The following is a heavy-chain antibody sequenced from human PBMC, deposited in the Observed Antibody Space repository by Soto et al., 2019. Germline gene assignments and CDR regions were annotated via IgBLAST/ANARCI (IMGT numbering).Heavy chain of an antibody. V-gene: IGHV4-39*07. CDR2: IYHTGST. D-gene: IGHD2-15*01. CDR1: GGSISSSSYY. CDR3: AKVGLGGLLDS. Sequence: SETLSLTCTLSGGSISSSSYYWGWVRQPPGKGLEWIGSIYHTGSTNYNPSLKSRVSMSVDTSKNQFSLKLTSVTAADTAVYYCAKVGLGGLLDSWGQGPLVTVSS. J-gene: IGHJ4*02.